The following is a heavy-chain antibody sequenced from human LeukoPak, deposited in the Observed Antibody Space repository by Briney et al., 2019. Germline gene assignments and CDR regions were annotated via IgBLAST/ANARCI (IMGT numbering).Heavy chain of an antibody. J-gene: IGHJ4*02. Sequence: PSETLSLTCTVSGGSISSYYWSWIRQPPGKGLEWIGYIYYSGSTNYNPSLKSRVTISADTSKNQFSLKLSSMTAADTAVYYCARAGQSSSGDYFDYWGQGTLVTVSS. CDR1: GGSISSYY. CDR2: IYYSGST. CDR3: ARAGQSSSGDYFDY. V-gene: IGHV4-59*08. D-gene: IGHD3-10*01.